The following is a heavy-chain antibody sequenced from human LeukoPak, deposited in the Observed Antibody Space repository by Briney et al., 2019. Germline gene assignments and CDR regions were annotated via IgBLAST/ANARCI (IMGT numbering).Heavy chain of an antibody. CDR2: IYYSGST. J-gene: IGHJ3*02. V-gene: IGHV4-61*01. CDR3: ARDTAYSQAFDI. D-gene: IGHD2-21*01. CDR1: GGSISTGSYY. Sequence: PSETLSLTCTVSGGSISTGSYYWGWIRQPPGKGLEWIGYIYYSGSTNYNPSLKSRVTISVDTSRNQFSLKLYSVTTADTAVYYCARDTAYSQAFDIWGQGTMVTVSS.